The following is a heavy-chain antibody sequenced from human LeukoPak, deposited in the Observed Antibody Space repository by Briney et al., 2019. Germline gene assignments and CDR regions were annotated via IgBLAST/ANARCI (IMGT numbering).Heavy chain of an antibody. CDR2: INPNSGGT. V-gene: IGHV1-2*02. J-gene: IGHJ1*01. D-gene: IGHD6-19*01. CDR3: ARDLEWLVRGYFQH. CDR1: GYTFTGYY. Sequence: GASVKVSCKASGYTFTGYYMHWVRQAPGQGLERMGWINPNSGGTNYAQKLQGRVTMTRDTSISTAYMELSRLRSDDTAVYYCARDLEWLVRGYFQHWGQGTLVTVSS.